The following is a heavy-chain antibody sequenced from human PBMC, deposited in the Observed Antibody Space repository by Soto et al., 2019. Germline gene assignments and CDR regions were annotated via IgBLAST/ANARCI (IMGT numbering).Heavy chain of an antibody. CDR1: GYTFTSYG. Sequence: QVQLVQSGAEVKKPGASVKVSCKASGYTFTSYGISWVRQAPGQGLEWMGWISAYNGNTNYAQKLQGRVTMTTDTSTSTAYMELRSLRSDDTAVYYCARDRGVVVPAAMPAYNWFDPWGQGTLVTVSS. V-gene: IGHV1-18*01. CDR3: ARDRGVVVPAAMPAYNWFDP. J-gene: IGHJ5*02. CDR2: ISAYNGNT. D-gene: IGHD2-2*01.